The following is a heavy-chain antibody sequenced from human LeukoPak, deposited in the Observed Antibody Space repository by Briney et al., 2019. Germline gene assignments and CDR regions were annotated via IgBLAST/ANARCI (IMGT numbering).Heavy chain of an antibody. D-gene: IGHD3-22*01. CDR1: GFTFSSYS. V-gene: IGHV3-21*01. CDR2: ISSSSSYI. J-gene: IGHJ4*02. Sequence: PGGSLRLSCAASGFTFSSYSMNWVRQAPGKGLEWVSSISSSSSYIYYADSVKGRFTISRDNAKNSLYLQMNSLRAEDTAVYYCASNTDYYDSSGYLVDYWGQGTLVTVSS. CDR3: ASNTDYYDSSGYLVDY.